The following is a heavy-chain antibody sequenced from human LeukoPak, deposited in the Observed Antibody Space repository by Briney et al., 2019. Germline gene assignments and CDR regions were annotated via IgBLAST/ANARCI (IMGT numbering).Heavy chain of an antibody. V-gene: IGHV3-23*01. J-gene: IGHJ3*02. CDR2: ISGSGGST. CDR3: AKDWDDAFDI. D-gene: IGHD1-26*01. Sequence: GGSLRLSCAASGFTFSSYAMSWVRQAPGKGLEWVSAISGSGGSTYYADSVKGRFTISRVNSKDTLYLQMNSLRAEDTAVYYCAKDWDDAFDIWGQGTMVTVSS. CDR1: GFTFSSYA.